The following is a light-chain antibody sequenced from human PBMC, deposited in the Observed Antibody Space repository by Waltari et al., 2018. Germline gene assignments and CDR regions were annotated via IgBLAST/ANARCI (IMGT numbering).Light chain of an antibody. V-gene: IGKV3-15*01. CDR2: RAS. J-gene: IGKJ2*01. CDR3: QQYNDWPYT. CDR1: QSVNDN. Sequence: EVLLTQSPAPLSVSPGGRATLSCRASQSVNDNLAWYQQKPGQPPRLLIYRASTGATGIPARFGGSGSGTDFPLTISSLQSEDFAVYFCQQYNDWPYTFGQGTKLEIK.